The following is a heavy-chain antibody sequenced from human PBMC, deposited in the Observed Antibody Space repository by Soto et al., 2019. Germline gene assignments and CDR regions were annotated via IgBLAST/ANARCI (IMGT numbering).Heavy chain of an antibody. CDR1: GGTFSSYA. Sequence: QVQLMQSGAEVKKPGSSVKVSCKASGGTFSSYAMNWVRQAPGQGLEWMGGIIPIFGTANNAQKFQGRVTITADESTSRSYMELSSLRSEDTAVYYCARGDKMALVPAALGSLVYWGQGTLVTVSS. V-gene: IGHV1-69*12. CDR3: ARGDKMALVPAALGSLVY. CDR2: IIPIFGTA. J-gene: IGHJ4*02. D-gene: IGHD2-2*01.